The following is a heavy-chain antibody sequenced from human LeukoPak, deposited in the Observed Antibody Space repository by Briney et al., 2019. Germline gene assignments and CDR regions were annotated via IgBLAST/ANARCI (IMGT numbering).Heavy chain of an antibody. V-gene: IGHV4-38-2*02. CDR1: GYSISSGYY. Sequence: PSESLSLTCTVSGYSISSGYYWGWIRQPPRKGLEWIGSIYHSGSTYYNPSLKTRVTISVDTSKNQFSLKLTSVTAADTAVYYCAREAGLIYFYYIDVWGKGTTVTVSS. D-gene: IGHD2-8*01. CDR2: IYHSGST. CDR3: AREAGLIYFYYIDV. J-gene: IGHJ6*03.